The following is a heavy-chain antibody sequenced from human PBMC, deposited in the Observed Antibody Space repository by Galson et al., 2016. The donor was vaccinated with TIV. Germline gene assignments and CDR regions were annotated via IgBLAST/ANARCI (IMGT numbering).Heavy chain of an antibody. CDR1: GFTLSTFA. J-gene: IGHJ3*02. CDR2: ISGSGGTT. Sequence: SLRLSCAASGFTLSTFAMNWVRQAPGKGLEWVSVISGSGGTTYYADSVKGRFTVSRDNSKNTLYVQMNSLRAEDTAVYYCAKGYEGFNDAFDIWGRGTMVTVSS. CDR3: AKGYEGFNDAFDI. V-gene: IGHV3-23*01. D-gene: IGHD5-18*01.